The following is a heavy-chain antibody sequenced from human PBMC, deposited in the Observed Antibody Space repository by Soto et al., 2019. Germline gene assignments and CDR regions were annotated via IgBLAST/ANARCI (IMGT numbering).Heavy chain of an antibody. Sequence: QVQLVESGGGVVQPGRSLRLSCAASGLTFSYYGMHWVRQAPGKGLEWVATIWYDGSNKFYADSAKGRFTVSRDSSKNTLDLQMNSLRAEDTALYYCARERRRYSNSPQDGFELWGKGTMVTVYS. J-gene: IGHJ3*01. V-gene: IGHV3-33*01. CDR2: IWYDGSNK. D-gene: IGHD6-6*01. CDR1: GLTFSYYG. CDR3: ARERRRYSNSPQDGFEL.